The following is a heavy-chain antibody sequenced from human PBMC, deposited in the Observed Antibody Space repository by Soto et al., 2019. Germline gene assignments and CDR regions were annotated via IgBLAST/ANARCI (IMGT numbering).Heavy chain of an antibody. D-gene: IGHD2-21*01. CDR3: LRGSPTPFFVEVAVPSCPDF. V-gene: IGHV1-2*02. CDR2: MHPNNGGT. Sequence: ASVKVSCKASGYTFSDYYLHWVRQAPGQALEWVGWMHPNNGGTNYAQKFRGRVTMTRDTSITTAFMELSSLSADDTAVYYCLRGSPTPFFVEVAVPSCPDFCGQATLVTVSS. CDR1: GYTFSDYY. J-gene: IGHJ4*02.